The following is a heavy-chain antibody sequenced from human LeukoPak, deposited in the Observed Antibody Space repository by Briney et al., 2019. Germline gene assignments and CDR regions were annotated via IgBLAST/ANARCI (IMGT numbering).Heavy chain of an antibody. Sequence: SETLSLTCAVYGGSFSGYYWSWIRQPPGKGLEWIGEINHSGSTNYNPSLKSRVTISVDTSKNQFSLKLSSVTAADTAVYYCARRPEHRSFVWGKGTTVTVSS. J-gene: IGHJ6*04. CDR3: ARRPEHRSFV. V-gene: IGHV4-34*01. D-gene: IGHD1/OR15-1a*01. CDR2: INHSGST. CDR1: GGSFSGYY.